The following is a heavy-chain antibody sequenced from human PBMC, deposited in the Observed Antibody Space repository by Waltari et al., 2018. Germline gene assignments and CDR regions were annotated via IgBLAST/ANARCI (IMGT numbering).Heavy chain of an antibody. CDR1: GFTFSSYD. V-gene: IGHV3-13*01. Sequence: EVQLVESGGGLVQPGGSLRLSCAASGFTFSSYDMDWVRQATGKGLEWVSAIGTAGDTYYPGSVKGRFTISRENAKNSLYLQMNSLRAGDTAVYYCARRAPHYWYFDLWGRGTLVTVSS. CDR3: ARRAPHYWYFDL. J-gene: IGHJ2*01. CDR2: IGTAGDT.